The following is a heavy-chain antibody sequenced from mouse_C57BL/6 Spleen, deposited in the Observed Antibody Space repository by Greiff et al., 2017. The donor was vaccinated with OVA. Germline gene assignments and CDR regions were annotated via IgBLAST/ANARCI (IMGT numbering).Heavy chain of an antibody. CDR2: IYPRSGNT. CDR3: ARNMGITLDY. CDR1: GYTFTSYG. D-gene: IGHD2-13*01. V-gene: IGHV1-81*01. Sequence: QVQLKESGAELARPGASVKLSCKASGYTFTSYGISWVKQRTGQGLEWIGEIYPRSGNTYYNEKFKGKATLTADKSSSTAYMELRSLTSEDSAVYFCARNMGITLDYWGQGTTLTVSS. J-gene: IGHJ2*01.